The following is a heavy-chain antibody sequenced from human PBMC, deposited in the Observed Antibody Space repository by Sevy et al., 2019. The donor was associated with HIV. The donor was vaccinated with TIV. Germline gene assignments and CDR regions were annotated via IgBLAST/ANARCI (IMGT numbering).Heavy chain of an antibody. CDR3: ARDDGNYYFHY. Sequence: GGSLRLSCAASGFSFSGYEMNWVRQAPGKGLEWISYINNGGTTTYYADSVKGRFTISRDNAKNSLYLQMNSLRAEDSAVYFCARDDGNYYFHYWGQGTLVTVSS. CDR2: INNGGTTT. CDR1: GFSFSGYE. V-gene: IGHV3-48*03. D-gene: IGHD1-7*01. J-gene: IGHJ4*02.